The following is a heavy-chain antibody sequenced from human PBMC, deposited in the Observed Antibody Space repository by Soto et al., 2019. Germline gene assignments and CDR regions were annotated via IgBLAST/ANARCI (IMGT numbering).Heavy chain of an antibody. CDR2: MNPKSGDR. J-gene: IGHJ6*02. D-gene: IGHD3-10*01. Sequence: QVQLVQTGAEVKKPGASVKVSCKASGYALRSYDINWVRQATGQGLEWMGWMNPKSGDRGIAQKFQGSLTMTGNTSIAPAYMEVSSLGSEDTAVYYCARGSWFGALGNFDYGLDVWGQGTTVTVSS. V-gene: IGHV1-8*01. CDR3: ARGSWFGALGNFDYGLDV. CDR1: GYALRSYD.